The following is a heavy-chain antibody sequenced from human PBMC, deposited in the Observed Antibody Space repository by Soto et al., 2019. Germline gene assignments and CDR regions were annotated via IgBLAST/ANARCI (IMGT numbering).Heavy chain of an antibody. V-gene: IGHV1-8*01. D-gene: IGHD1-26*01. CDR3: AWERGASSPFDY. J-gene: IGHJ4*02. Sequence: QVQLVQSGAEVKKPGASVKVSCKASGYTFTSYDINWVRQATGQGLEWMGWMNPNSGNTGYAQKFQGRVTMTRNTSIGTAYMERSSLRSEDTAVYYCAWERGASSPFDYWGQGTLVTVSS. CDR2: MNPNSGNT. CDR1: GYTFTSYD.